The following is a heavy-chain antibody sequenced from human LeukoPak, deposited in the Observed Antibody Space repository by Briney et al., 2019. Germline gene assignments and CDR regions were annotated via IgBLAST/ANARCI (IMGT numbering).Heavy chain of an antibody. Sequence: GASVKVSCKVSGGTFNNFALSWVRQAPGQGLEWVGGTIRVSGTTKYAQNLQGRVKVTADGSTSTAYMELSSLRSEDTAVYYCARGRGQQWLVRRRTYNWFDPWGQGTLVTVSS. CDR1: GGTFNNFA. CDR3: ARGRGQQWLVRRRTYNWFDP. V-gene: IGHV1-69*13. J-gene: IGHJ5*02. D-gene: IGHD6-19*01. CDR2: TIRVSGTT.